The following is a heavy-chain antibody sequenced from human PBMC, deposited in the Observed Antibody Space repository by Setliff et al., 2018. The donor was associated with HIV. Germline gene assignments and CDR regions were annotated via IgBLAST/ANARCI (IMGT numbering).Heavy chain of an antibody. CDR1: GFTFSNFW. V-gene: IGHV3-7*01. J-gene: IGHJ4*01. CDR2: IKEDGSET. Sequence: QPGGSLRLSCATSGFTFSNFWMTWVRQAPGKGLEWVANIKEDGSETFYVDSVKGRFTMSRDNAKKLVYLEMNSLRAEDTAVYYCARVKVDWGQGALVTVSS. CDR3: ARVKVD.